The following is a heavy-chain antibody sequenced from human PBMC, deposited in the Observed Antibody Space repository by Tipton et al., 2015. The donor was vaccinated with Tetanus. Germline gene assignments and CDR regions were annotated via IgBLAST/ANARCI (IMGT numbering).Heavy chain of an antibody. V-gene: IGHV4-59*01. CDR1: GSSMSSYY. J-gene: IGHJ4*02. Sequence: TLSLTCSVSGSSMSSYYWSWIRQTPGERLEWIAYITYSASTKYNPSFRSRVTMSLQASKNEFSLRLSSVTAADTAVYHCARVKVSVYGPQVNYFLDSWGQGTLVTVSS. CDR3: ARVKVSVYGPQVNYFLDS. D-gene: IGHD2-8*01. CDR2: ITYSAST.